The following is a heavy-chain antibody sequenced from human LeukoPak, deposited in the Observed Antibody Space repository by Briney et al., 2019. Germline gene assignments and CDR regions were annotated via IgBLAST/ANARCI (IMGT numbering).Heavy chain of an antibody. CDR1: GYTFTCYY. D-gene: IGHD5-12*01. CDR2: INPNSGGT. Sequence: ASVKVSCKASGYTFTCYYMHWVRQAPGQGLEWMGLINPNSGGTNYAQKFQGRVTMTRDTSISTDYMDLSRLRSDDTAVYYCAREYSGYDSPLYYFDYWGQGTLVTVSS. J-gene: IGHJ4*02. V-gene: IGHV1-2*02. CDR3: AREYSGYDSPLYYFDY.